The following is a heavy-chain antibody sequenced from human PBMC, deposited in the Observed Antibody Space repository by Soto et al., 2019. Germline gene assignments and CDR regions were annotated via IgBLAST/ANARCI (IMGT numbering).Heavy chain of an antibody. CDR1: GGSISSGGYY. V-gene: IGHV4-31*03. J-gene: IGHJ5*02. CDR3: ARDSSLTYYDFGGFDP. D-gene: IGHD3-3*01. Sequence: SETLSLTCTVSGGSISSGGYYWSWIRQHPGKGLEWIGYIYYSGSTYYNPSLKSRVTISVDTSKNQFSLKLSSVTAADTAVYYCARDSSLTYYDFGGFDPWGQGTLLTVSS. CDR2: IYYSGST.